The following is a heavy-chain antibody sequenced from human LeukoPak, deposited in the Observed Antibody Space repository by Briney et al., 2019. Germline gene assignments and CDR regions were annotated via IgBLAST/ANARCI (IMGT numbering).Heavy chain of an antibody. Sequence: PSETLSLTCTVSGGSISSGGYYWSWIRQPPGKGLEWIGYIYHSGSTYYNPSLKSRVTISVDRSKNQFSLKLSSVTAADTAVYYCARDRPVVVPAATRGAFDIWGQGTMVTVSS. V-gene: IGHV4-30-2*01. CDR3: ARDRPVVVPAATRGAFDI. D-gene: IGHD2-2*01. CDR1: GGSISSGGYY. CDR2: IYHSGST. J-gene: IGHJ3*02.